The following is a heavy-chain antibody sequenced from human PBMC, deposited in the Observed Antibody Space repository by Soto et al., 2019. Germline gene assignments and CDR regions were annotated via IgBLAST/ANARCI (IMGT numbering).Heavy chain of an antibody. D-gene: IGHD2-2*01. CDR2: IKSKTDGGTT. CDR1: GFTFSNAW. Sequence: GGSLRLSCAASGFTFSNAWMSWVRQAPGKGLEWVGRIKSKTDGGTTDYAAPVKGRFTISRDDSKNTLYLQMNSLKTEDTAVYYCTTAPDIVVVPAAMGDYYYYYYMDVWGKGTTVTVSS. CDR3: TTAPDIVVVPAAMGDYYYYYYMDV. V-gene: IGHV3-15*01. J-gene: IGHJ6*03.